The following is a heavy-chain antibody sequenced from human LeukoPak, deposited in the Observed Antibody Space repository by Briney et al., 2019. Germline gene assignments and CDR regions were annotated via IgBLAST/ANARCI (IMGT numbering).Heavy chain of an antibody. CDR1: GFSLRTGGMG. CDR3: SHRHNLGVTGPVVTFDS. V-gene: IGHV2-5*02. J-gene: IGHJ5*01. D-gene: IGHD2-21*02. CDR2: IFWDDNE. Sequence: ESGPTLVNPTQTLTLICTFSGFSLRTGGMGVGWIRQPPGKALEWLAFIFWDDNEHYSPSLKNRLTITKDTSKNQVILTMTNIDPVDTATYYCSHRHNLGVTGPVVTFDSWGQGTLVTVSS.